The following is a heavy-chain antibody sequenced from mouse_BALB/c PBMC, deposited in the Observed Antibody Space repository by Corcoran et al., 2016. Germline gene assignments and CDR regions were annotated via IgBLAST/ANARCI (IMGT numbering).Heavy chain of an antibody. J-gene: IGHJ4*01. D-gene: IGHD1-1*01. V-gene: IGHV1S135*01. CDR2: IDPFNGGT. CDR3: ARDYGS. Sequence: EIQLQQSGPELMKPGASVKISCKASGYSFTSYYMHWVKQSHGKSLEWIGYIDPFNGGTSYNQKFKGKATLTVDKSSSTAYMHLSSLTSEDSAVYYCARDYGSWGQGTSVTVSS. CDR1: GYSFTSYY.